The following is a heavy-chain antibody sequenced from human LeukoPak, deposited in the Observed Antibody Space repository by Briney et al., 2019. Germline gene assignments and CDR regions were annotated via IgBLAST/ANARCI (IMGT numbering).Heavy chain of an antibody. D-gene: IGHD2/OR15-2a*01. V-gene: IGHV3-21*01. J-gene: IGHJ3*02. CDR2: ISSSSYI. CDR3: ARAVDPRSPLSAFDI. Sequence: GGSLRLSCAASGFTFSSYSMNWVRQAPGKGLEWVSSISSSSYIYYADSVKGRFTISRDNAKNSLYLQMNSLRAEDTAVYYCARAVDPRSPLSAFDIWGQGTMVTVSS. CDR1: GFTFSSYS.